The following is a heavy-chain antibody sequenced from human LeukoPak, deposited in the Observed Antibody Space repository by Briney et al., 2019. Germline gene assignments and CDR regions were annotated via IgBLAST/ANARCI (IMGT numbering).Heavy chain of an antibody. CDR3: ARETYPSGWFDP. CDR1: GGSISSYF. Sequence: SETLSLTCTVSGGSISSYFWSWIRQPLGKGLEWIGYIHYSGSTNYNPSVKSRVTISVDSSKNQFSLRLSSVTAADTAMYYCARETYPSGWFDPWGQGTLVTVSS. D-gene: IGHD2-21*01. J-gene: IGHJ5*02. CDR2: IHYSGST. V-gene: IGHV4-59*01.